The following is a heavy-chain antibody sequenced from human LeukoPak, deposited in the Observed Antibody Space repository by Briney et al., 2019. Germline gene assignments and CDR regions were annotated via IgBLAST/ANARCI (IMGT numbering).Heavy chain of an antibody. V-gene: IGHV4-31*01. CDR2: IYYSGST. CDR3: ARGMTTVTTHFDY. J-gene: IGHJ4*02. D-gene: IGHD4-17*01. Sequence: ASETLSLTCTVSGGSISSGGYYWSWIRQHPGKGLEWIGYIYYSGSTYYNPSLKSPVTISVDTYKNQFSLKLSSVTAADTAVYYCARGMTTVTTHFDYWGQGTLVTVS. CDR1: GGSISSGGYY.